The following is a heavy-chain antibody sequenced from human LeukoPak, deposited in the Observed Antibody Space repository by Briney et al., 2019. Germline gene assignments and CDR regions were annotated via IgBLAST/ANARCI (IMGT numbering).Heavy chain of an antibody. CDR3: ARDNSIADRGWWFDP. CDR1: GYTFTSYS. Sequence: GASVKVSCKTSGYTFTSYSIIWVRQAPGQGLEWMALINPSGSSTLYAEKFRGRIIMTRDMSTATDYMELSSLRSEDTAVYYCARDNSIADRGWWFDPWGQGTLVTVSS. J-gene: IGHJ5*02. CDR2: INPSGSST. V-gene: IGHV1-46*01. D-gene: IGHD4-23*01.